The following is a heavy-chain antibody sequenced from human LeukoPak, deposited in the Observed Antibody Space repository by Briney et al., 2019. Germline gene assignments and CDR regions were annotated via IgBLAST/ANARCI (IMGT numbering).Heavy chain of an antibody. CDR2: LVYDARS. J-gene: IGHJ5*02. CDR1: GFPFSSYG. V-gene: IGHV3-33*01. D-gene: IGHD6-13*01. Sequence: PGTSLRLSCAASGFPFSSYGMHWVRQAPGKGLEWVARLVYDARSDYANSVKGRFSISRDNSKNTLYLQMNSLRAEDTAVYYCARDSIAAAGTVWFDPWGQGTLVTVSS. CDR3: ARDSIAAAGTVWFDP.